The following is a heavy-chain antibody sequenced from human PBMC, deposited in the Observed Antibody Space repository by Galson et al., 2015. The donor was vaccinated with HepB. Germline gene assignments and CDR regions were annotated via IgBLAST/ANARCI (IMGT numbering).Heavy chain of an antibody. J-gene: IGHJ6*02. Sequence: SLRLSCAASGITFSNVWMNWVRQAPGKGLEWVGRIKSKTDGGTKDYAAPVKGRFTISRDDSKNTLYLQTNSLKTEDTAVYYCTPQSYYYGLDVWGQGTSVTVSS. CDR1: GITFSNVW. V-gene: IGHV3-15*01. CDR2: IKSKTDGGTK. CDR3: TPQSYYYGLDV.